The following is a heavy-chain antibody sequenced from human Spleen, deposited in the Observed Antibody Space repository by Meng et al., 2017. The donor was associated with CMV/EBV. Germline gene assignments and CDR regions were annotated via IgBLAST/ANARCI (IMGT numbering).Heavy chain of an antibody. CDR2: ISGSGGST. CDR1: GFTFSSYA. CDR3: AKELRNWNDRAFDI. J-gene: IGHJ3*02. Sequence: LSLTCAASGFTFSSYAMSWVRQAPGKGLEWVSAISGSGGSTYYADSVKGRFTISRDNSKNTLYLQMNSLRAEDTAVYYCAKELRNWNDRAFDIWGQGTMVTVSS. D-gene: IGHD1-20*01. V-gene: IGHV3-23*01.